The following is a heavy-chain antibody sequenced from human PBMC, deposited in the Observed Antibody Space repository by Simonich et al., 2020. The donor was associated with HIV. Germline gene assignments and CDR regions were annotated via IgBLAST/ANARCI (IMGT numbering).Heavy chain of an antibody. V-gene: IGHV2-5*02. CDR1: GFSLSTSGVG. CDR3: AHSPGGGSGSYYNYFDY. J-gene: IGHJ4*02. CDR2: IYWDDDK. D-gene: IGHD3-10*01. Sequence: QITLKESGPTLVKPTQTLTLTCTFSGFSLSTSGVGVGWIRQTPGKALEWLALIYWDDDKRYNQTLKSRLTITKDTSKNQVVLTMTNMDPVDTATYYCAHSPGGGSGSYYNYFDYWGQGTLVTVSS.